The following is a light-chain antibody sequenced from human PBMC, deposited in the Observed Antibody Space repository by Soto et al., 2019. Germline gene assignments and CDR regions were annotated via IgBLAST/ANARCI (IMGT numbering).Light chain of an antibody. CDR1: SSDVGSYNL. CDR3: CSYAGSSTFHVV. CDR2: EGS. V-gene: IGLV2-23*03. Sequence: QSALTQPASVSGSPGQSITISCTGTSSDVGSYNLVSWYQQHPGKAPKLMIYEGSKRPSGVSNRFSGSKSGNTASLTISGLQAEDEADYYCCSYAGSSTFHVVFGEGTKLTVL. J-gene: IGLJ2*01.